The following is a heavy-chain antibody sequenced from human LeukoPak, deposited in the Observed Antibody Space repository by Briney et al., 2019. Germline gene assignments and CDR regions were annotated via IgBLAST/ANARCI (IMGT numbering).Heavy chain of an antibody. CDR2: IYTSGST. D-gene: IGHD2-2*01. Sequence: SETLSLTCTVSGGSISSGSYYWSWIRQPAGKGLEWIGRIYTSGSTNYNPSLKSRVTISVDTSKNQFSLKLSSVTAADTAVYYCARREYQLPNYFDYWGQGTLVTVSS. CDR3: ARREYQLPNYFDY. CDR1: GGSISSGSYY. J-gene: IGHJ4*02. V-gene: IGHV4-61*02.